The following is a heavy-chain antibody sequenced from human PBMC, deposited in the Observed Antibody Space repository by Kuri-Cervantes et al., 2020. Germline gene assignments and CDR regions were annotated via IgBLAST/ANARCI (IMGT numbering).Heavy chain of an antibody. J-gene: IGHJ4*02. CDR3: AKGGLKVVDY. D-gene: IGHD2-8*01. V-gene: IGHV3-9*01. Sequence: GGSLRLSCAATGFTFDDYAMHWVRQPPGKGLEWVSGISWNSGSIGYTDSVKGRFTISRDNAKNSLYLQMNSLRAEDTAVYYCAKGGLKVVDYWGQGTLVTVSS. CDR2: ISWNSGSI. CDR1: GFTFDDYA.